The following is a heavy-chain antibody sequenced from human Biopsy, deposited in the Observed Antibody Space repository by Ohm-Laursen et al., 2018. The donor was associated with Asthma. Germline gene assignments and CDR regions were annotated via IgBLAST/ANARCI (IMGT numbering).Heavy chain of an antibody. Sequence: SSVKVACKSLGGTFNTYVIGWVRQAPGRWLEWMGWINSVFGTTTYPQKFQDRVTITADDSTSTVYMELSSLRSEDTAVYYCARKAGSCISRTCYSLDFWGQGTLVTVSS. D-gene: IGHD2-2*01. CDR2: INSVFGTT. J-gene: IGHJ4*02. CDR3: ARKAGSCISRTCYSLDF. CDR1: GGTFNTYV. V-gene: IGHV1-69*01.